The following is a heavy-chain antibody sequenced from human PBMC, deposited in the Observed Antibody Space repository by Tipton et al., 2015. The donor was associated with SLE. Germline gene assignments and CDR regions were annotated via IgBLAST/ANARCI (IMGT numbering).Heavy chain of an antibody. CDR3: ARAKGSGTYSSGQFDS. D-gene: IGHD3-10*01. V-gene: IGHV4-31*03. CDR2: IYSIGRT. J-gene: IGHJ4*02. Sequence: TLSLTCTVSGASISRGNYHWTWIRQHPGKGLEWIGHIYSIGRTHYNPSLKSRIFISQDTSKNQFSLKLRSVTAADTALYYCARAKGSGTYSSGQFDSWGQGTLVTVSS. CDR1: GASISRGNYH.